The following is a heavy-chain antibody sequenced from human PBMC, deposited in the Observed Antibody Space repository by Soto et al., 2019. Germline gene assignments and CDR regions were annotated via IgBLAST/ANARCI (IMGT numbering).Heavy chain of an antibody. J-gene: IGHJ4*02. CDR3: AHKYYDFWSGYHPVAFDY. CDR2: IYWDDDK. V-gene: IGHV2-5*02. CDR1: GFSLSTSGVG. D-gene: IGHD3-3*01. Sequence: GSGPTLVNPTQTLTLTCTFSGFSLSTSGVGVGWIRQPPGKALEWLALIYWDDDKRYSPSLKSRLTITKDTSKNQVVLTMTNMDPVDTATYYCAHKYYDFWSGYHPVAFDYWGQGTLVTVSS.